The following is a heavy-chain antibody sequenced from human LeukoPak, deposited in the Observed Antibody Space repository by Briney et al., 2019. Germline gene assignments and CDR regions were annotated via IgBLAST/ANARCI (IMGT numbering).Heavy chain of an antibody. V-gene: IGHV4-34*01. Sequence: SETLSLTCAVDGGSFSGYYCSSIRQPPGKGLEWIGEINHIGSTNYNQYLKSRVTISVDTSKNQFSLKLSSVTTADTAVYYCARGNNVLLWFGELFRDYFDYWGQGTLVTVSS. D-gene: IGHD3-10*01. CDR3: ARGNNVLLWFGELFRDYFDY. J-gene: IGHJ4*02. CDR1: GGSFSGYY. CDR2: INHIGST.